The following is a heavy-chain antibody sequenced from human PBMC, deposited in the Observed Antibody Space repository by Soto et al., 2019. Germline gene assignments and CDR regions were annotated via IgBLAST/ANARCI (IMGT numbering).Heavy chain of an antibody. D-gene: IGHD4-17*01. CDR1: GYTFTSYG. CDR3: AASYGDYDRYYYYYGMDV. J-gene: IGHJ6*02. V-gene: IGHV1-3*01. CDR2: INAGNGNT. Sequence: ASVKVSCKASGYTFTSYGISWVRQAPGQGLEWMGWINAGNGNTKYSQKFQGRVTITRDTSASTAYMELSSLRSEDTAVYYCAASYGDYDRYYYYYGMDVWGQGTTVTVSS.